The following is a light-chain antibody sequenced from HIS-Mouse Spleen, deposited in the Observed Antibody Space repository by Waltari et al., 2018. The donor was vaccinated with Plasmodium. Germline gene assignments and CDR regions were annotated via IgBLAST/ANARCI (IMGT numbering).Light chain of an antibody. V-gene: IGKV4-1*01. CDR2: WAS. CDR3: QQYYSTPLT. CDR1: QSVLYSSNNKNY. J-gene: IGKJ4*01. Sequence: DIVMTQSPDSLAVSLGERATINCKSSQSVLYSSNNKNYLAWYQQKPGQPPKLLIYWASTRESGVPDRCSGSGSGTDFTLTISSLQAEDVAVYYCQQYYSTPLTFGGWTKVEIK.